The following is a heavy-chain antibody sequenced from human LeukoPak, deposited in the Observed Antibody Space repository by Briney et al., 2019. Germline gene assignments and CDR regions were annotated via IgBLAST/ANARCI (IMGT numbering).Heavy chain of an antibody. J-gene: IGHJ4*02. CDR3: ARGGLEWLSY. CDR1: GFTFSSYS. D-gene: IGHD6-19*01. CDR2: ISSSSSPI. V-gene: IGHV3-48*02. Sequence: GGSLRLSCAASGFTFSSYSMNWVRQAPGKGVEWVSFISSSSSPIYYADSVKGRFTISRDNAKNSVYLQMNSLRDEDTAVYYCARGGLEWLSYWGQGTLVTGSS.